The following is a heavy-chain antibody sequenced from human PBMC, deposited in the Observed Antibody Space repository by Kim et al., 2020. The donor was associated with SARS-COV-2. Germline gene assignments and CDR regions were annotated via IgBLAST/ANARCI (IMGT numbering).Heavy chain of an antibody. V-gene: IGHV3-30*01. CDR3: ARSGASQSGGGAFDY. D-gene: IGHD1-26*01. J-gene: IGHJ4*02. Sequence: DPGKGRFTISRDNSKNTLYLQMNSLRAEDTAVYYCARSGASQSGGGAFDYWGQGTLVTVSS.